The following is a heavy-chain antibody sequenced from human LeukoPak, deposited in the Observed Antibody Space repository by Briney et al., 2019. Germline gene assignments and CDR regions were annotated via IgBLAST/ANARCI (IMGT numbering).Heavy chain of an antibody. J-gene: IGHJ5*02. Sequence: PGGSLRLSCAASGFTFSDYYMSWIRQAPGKGLEWVSYISSSGSTIYYADSVKGRFTISRDNAKNSLYLQMNSLRAEDTAVYYCAKNHIVVVTAEDWFDPWGQGTLVTVSS. D-gene: IGHD2-21*02. CDR3: AKNHIVVVTAEDWFDP. CDR1: GFTFSDYY. V-gene: IGHV3-11*04. CDR2: ISSSGSTI.